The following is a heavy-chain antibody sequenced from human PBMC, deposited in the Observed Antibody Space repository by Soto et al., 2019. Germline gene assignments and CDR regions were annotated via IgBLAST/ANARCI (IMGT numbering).Heavy chain of an antibody. D-gene: IGHD3-3*01. CDR1: GYSFTSYW. V-gene: IGHV5-51*01. CDR2: IYPGDSDT. J-gene: IGHJ6*03. CDR3: ARHVGFLSGYYMYYYYYMDV. Sequence: GESLKISCKGSGYSFTSYWIGWVRQMPGKGLEWMGIIYPGDSDTRYSPSFQGQVTISADKSISTAYLQWSSLKASDTAMYYCARHVGFLSGYYMYYYYYMDVWGKGTTVTVSS.